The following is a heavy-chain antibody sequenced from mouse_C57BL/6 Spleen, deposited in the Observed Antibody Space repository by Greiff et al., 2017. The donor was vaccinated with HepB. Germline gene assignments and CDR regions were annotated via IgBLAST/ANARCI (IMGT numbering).Heavy chain of an antibody. J-gene: IGHJ1*03. CDR3: ARDYGSSYWYFDV. CDR2: INPGSGGT. D-gene: IGHD1-1*01. CDR1: GYAFTNYL. V-gene: IGHV1-54*01. Sequence: VQLQQSGAELVRPGTSVKVSCKASGYAFTNYLIEWVKQRPGQGLEWIGVINPGSGGTNYNEKFKGKATLTADKSSSTAYMQLSSLTSEDSAVYVCARDYGSSYWYFDVWGTGTTVTVSS.